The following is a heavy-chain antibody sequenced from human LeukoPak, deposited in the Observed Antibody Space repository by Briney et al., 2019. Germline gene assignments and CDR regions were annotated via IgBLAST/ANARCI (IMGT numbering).Heavy chain of an antibody. J-gene: IGHJ4*02. CDR2: ISGSGGST. D-gene: IGHD3-3*01. CDR3: AKSPLRTRILLDY. V-gene: IGHV3-23*01. CDR1: GFTFSTYA. Sequence: GGSLRLSCVASGFTFSTYAMSWVRQAPGKGLEWVSTISGSGGSTYYADSVKGRFTIPRDNSKNTLYLQMNSLRADDTAVYYCAKSPLRTRILLDYWGQGTLVTVSS.